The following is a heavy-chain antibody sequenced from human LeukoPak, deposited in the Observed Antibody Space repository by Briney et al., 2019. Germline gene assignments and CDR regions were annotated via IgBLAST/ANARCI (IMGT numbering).Heavy chain of an antibody. Sequence: PGRSLRLSCVASGFTFNNYGMHWVRQAPGKGLEWVALIWYDGTNKYYGDSVKGRFTISRDDSKNTLYLQMNSLRAEDTAVYYCARGRFGELSVATFDIWGQGTMVTVSS. CDR2: IWYDGTNK. D-gene: IGHD3-10*01. CDR3: ARGRFGELSVATFDI. V-gene: IGHV3-33*01. J-gene: IGHJ3*02. CDR1: GFTFNNYG.